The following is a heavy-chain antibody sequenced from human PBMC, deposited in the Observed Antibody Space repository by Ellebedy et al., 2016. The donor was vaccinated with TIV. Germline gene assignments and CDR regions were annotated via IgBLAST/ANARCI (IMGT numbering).Heavy chain of an antibody. V-gene: IGHV3-7*03. D-gene: IGHD1-26*01. CDR2: INQYGTEI. CDR1: GFSFNIYW. CDR3: ARDKEVGATLFDS. J-gene: IGHJ4*02. Sequence: GGSLRLSCAASGFSFNIYWMSWVRQTPGKGLEWVANINQYGTEIYYVDSVKGRFTISRDNAKKSLYLQMDSLRVEDTAVYYCARDKEVGATLFDSWGQGTLVTVSS.